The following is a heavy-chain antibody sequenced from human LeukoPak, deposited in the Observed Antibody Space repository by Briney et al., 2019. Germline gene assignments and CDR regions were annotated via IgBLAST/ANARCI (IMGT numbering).Heavy chain of an antibody. CDR1: GFTFSNSW. D-gene: IGHD2-21*02. CDR3: ARGDDFSGDY. Sequence: GGSLRMSCAASGFTFSNSWMSWVCQAPGRGQEWVANIHPGGNEKYHVDTVKGRFTISRDNTKNSLFLQMHGLRVEDTAVYYCARGDDFSGDYWGQGTLVTVSS. CDR2: IHPGGNEK. V-gene: IGHV3-7*04. J-gene: IGHJ4*02.